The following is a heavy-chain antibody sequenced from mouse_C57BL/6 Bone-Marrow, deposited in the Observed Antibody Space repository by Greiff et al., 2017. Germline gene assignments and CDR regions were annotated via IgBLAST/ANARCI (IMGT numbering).Heavy chain of an antibody. CDR2: IWSGGST. J-gene: IGHJ4*01. Sequence: VKLMESGPGLVQPSQSLSITCTVSGFSLTSYGVHWVRQPPGKGLEWLGVIWSGGSTDYNAAFISRLSISKDNSKSQVFFKMNSLQADDTAIYYCAKMNGSSLYAMDYWGQGTSVTVSS. CDR1: GFSLTSYG. V-gene: IGHV2-4*01. D-gene: IGHD1-1*01. CDR3: AKMNGSSLYAMDY.